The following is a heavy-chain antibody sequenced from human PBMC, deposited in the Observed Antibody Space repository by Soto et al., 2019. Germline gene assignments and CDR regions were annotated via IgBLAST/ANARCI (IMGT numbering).Heavy chain of an antibody. Sequence: VGSLRLSCAASGFTFSSYWMSWVRQAPGKGLEWVANIKQDGSEKYYVDSVKGRFTISRDNAKSSLYLQMNSLRAEDTAVYYCAREVAGTHGLSYYYYYGMDVWGQGTTVTVSS. V-gene: IGHV3-7*01. D-gene: IGHD6-19*01. CDR1: GFTFSSYW. CDR3: AREVAGTHGLSYYYYYGMDV. J-gene: IGHJ6*02. CDR2: IKQDGSEK.